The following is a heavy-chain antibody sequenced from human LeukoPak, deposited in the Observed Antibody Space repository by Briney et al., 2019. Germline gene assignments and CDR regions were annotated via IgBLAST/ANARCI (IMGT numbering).Heavy chain of an antibody. CDR2: MCYSRRT. J-gene: IGHJ4*02. Sequence: PSETLSLTCTVPVGSASSYYWSWVRHPPGKGLGWIGYMCYSRRTNYNPSLKSRVTISLDTPKHQFSLRLNSVTAADTAVYYCARGVAGYGLYDYWGQGTLVTVSS. D-gene: IGHD5-12*01. V-gene: IGHV4-59*02. CDR1: VGSASSYY. CDR3: ARGVAGYGLYDY.